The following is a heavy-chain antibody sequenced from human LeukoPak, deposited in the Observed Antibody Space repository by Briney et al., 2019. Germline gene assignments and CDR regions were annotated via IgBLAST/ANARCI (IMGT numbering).Heavy chain of an antibody. D-gene: IGHD3-22*01. CDR2: ISGSGGST. CDR1: GFTFTTYA. V-gene: IGHV3-23*01. Sequence: PGGSLRLSCAASGFTFTTYAMSWVRQAPGKGLEWVSAISGSGGSTYYADSVKGRFTISRDNSKNTLYLQMNSLRAEDTAVYYCAKHYYDSSGYYYRAFDIWGQGTMVTVSS. J-gene: IGHJ3*02. CDR3: AKHYYDSSGYYYRAFDI.